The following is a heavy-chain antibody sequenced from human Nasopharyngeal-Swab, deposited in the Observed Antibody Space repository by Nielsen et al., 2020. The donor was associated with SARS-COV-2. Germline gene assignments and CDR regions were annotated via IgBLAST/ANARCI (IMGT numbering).Heavy chain of an antibody. D-gene: IGHD3-10*01. J-gene: IGHJ4*02. CDR3: ASGKGYYYGSGTFDY. Sequence: SLKISCAAPGFTFSSYEMNWVRQAPGKGLEWVSYISSSGSSIYYADSVKGRFTISRDNAKNSLYLQMNSLRAEDTAVYYCASGKGYYYGSGTFDYWGQGTLVTVSS. CDR1: GFTFSSYE. CDR2: ISSSGSSI. V-gene: IGHV3-48*03.